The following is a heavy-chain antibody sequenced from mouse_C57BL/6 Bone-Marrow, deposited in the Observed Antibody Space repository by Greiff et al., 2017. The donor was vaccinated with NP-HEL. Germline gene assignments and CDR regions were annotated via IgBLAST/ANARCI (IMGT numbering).Heavy chain of an antibody. V-gene: IGHV3-6*01. D-gene: IGHD1-1*01. CDR2: ISYDGSN. CDR1: GYSITSGYY. J-gene: IGHJ2*01. Sequence: ESGPGLVKPSQSLSLTCSVTGYSITSGYYWNWIRQFPGNKLEWMGYISYDGSNNYNPSLKNRISITRDTSKNQFFLKLNSVTTEDTATYYCAHYYGSSYSYFDYWGQGTTLTVSS. CDR3: AHYYGSSYSYFDY.